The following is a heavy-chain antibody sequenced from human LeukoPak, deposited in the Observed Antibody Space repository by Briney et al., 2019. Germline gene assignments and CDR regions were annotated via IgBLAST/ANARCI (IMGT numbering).Heavy chain of an antibody. J-gene: IGHJ4*02. CDR2: IYYSGST. CDR1: GGSISSSSYY. V-gene: IGHV4-39*07. Sequence: SETLSLTCTVSGGSISSSSYYWGWIRQPPGKGLEWIGSIYYSGSTYYNPSLKSRVTISVDTSKNQFSLKLSSVTAADTAVYYCARERSGYSSSWYPTKVFDYWGQGTLVTVPS. D-gene: IGHD6-13*01. CDR3: ARERSGYSSSWYPTKVFDY.